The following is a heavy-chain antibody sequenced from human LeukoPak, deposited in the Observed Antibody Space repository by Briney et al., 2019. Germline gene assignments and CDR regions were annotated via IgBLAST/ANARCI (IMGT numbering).Heavy chain of an antibody. CDR3: SRVAVFYYYYYMDV. J-gene: IGHJ6*03. V-gene: IGHV3-11*01. Sequence: GGSLRLSCAASGFTFSNYAMSWVRQAPGKGLEWVSYISSSGSTIYYADSVKGRFTISRDNAKNSLYLQMNSLRAEDTAVYYCSRVAVFYYYYYMDVWGKGTTVTISS. CDR2: ISSSGSTI. D-gene: IGHD3-16*01. CDR1: GFTFSNYA.